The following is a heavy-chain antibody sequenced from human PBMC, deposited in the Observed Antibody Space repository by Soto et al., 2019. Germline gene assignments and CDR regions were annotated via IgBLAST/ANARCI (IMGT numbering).Heavy chain of an antibody. CDR3: ARDSHSSGGWFDH. CDR1: GGTFSTTA. D-gene: IGHD2-15*01. CDR2: IVPIFGIP. J-gene: IGHJ5*02. V-gene: IGHV1-69*17. Sequence: QVQLLQSGAEVKKPGSSVKVSCTASGGTFSTTAITWVRQDPGQGLEWMGGIVPIFGIPNYAQQFQGRLAITADKSTNTAYMELISLRSEDTAVYYCARDSHSSGGWFDHWGLGTLVTVSS.